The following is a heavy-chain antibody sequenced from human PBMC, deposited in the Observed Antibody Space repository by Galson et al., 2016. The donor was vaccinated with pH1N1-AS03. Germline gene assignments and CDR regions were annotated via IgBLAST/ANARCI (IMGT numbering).Heavy chain of an antibody. Sequence: ETLSLTCTVSGGSISTSSYYWGWIRQPPGKGLEWIGSIYYSGSTYYNPSLKSRVTISVDTSKNQFSLKLSSVTAADTAVYYCAIHLYGDYVGWFDPWGQGTLVTVSS. J-gene: IGHJ5*02. CDR2: IYYSGST. CDR1: GGSISTSSYY. CDR3: AIHLYGDYVGWFDP. D-gene: IGHD4-17*01. V-gene: IGHV4-39*01.